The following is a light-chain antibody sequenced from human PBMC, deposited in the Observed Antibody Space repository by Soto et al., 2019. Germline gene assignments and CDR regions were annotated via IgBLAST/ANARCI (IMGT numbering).Light chain of an antibody. CDR1: SNDVGSYKL. CDR2: EVS. V-gene: IGLV2-23*02. J-gene: IGLJ3*02. CDR3: CSYAGSSTLVL. Sequence: QSALTQPASVSGSPGQSITISCTGSSNDVGSYKLVSWYQQHPGKAPKLMIYEVSERPAGVSIRFSGSKSGNTASLTIPGLQTEDEADYYCCSYAGSSTLVLFGGGTKLTVL.